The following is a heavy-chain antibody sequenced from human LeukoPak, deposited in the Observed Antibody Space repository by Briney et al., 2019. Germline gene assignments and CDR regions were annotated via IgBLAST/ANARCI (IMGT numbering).Heavy chain of an antibody. CDR3: GRGVVIASQTFDY. J-gene: IGHJ4*02. V-gene: IGHV4-59*01. CDR2: IYYSGSN. D-gene: IGHD2-21*01. Sequence: SETLSLTCTVSGGSISSFYWSWIRHPPSKWLESIVYIYYSGSNNYHPSLKTGATMSVATSKNQFTLKLNSVTAADAAVYFCGRGVVIASQTFDYWGQGTLVTVSS. CDR1: GGSISSFY.